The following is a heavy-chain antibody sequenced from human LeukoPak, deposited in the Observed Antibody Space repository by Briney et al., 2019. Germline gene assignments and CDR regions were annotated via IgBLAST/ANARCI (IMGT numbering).Heavy chain of an antibody. CDR2: ISSSSSYI. Sequence: GGSLRLSCAASGFTFSSYSMNRVRQAPGKGLEWVSSISSSSSYIYYADSVKGRFTISRDNAKNSLYLQMNSLRAEDTAVYYCARHYDSSGYFRIDYWGQGTLVTVSS. CDR3: ARHYDSSGYFRIDY. V-gene: IGHV3-21*01. CDR1: GFTFSSYS. J-gene: IGHJ4*02. D-gene: IGHD3-22*01.